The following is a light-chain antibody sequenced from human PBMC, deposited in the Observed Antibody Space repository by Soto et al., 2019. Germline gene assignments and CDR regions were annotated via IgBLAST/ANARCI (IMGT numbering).Light chain of an antibody. Sequence: QSALTQPASVSGCPGQSITISCTGTSSDVGGHNYVSWYQQHPGKAPKPMIYEVSNRPSAVSNRFSGSTSGNTASLTISGLQAEDEADYYCSTYTSGSTYVFGTGTKVTVL. CDR1: SSDVGGHNY. CDR2: EVS. CDR3: STYTSGSTYV. V-gene: IGLV2-14*01. J-gene: IGLJ1*01.